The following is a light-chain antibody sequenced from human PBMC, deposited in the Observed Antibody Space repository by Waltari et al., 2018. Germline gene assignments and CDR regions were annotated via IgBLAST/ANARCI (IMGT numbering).Light chain of an antibody. CDR2: AAS. Sequence: DIQMTQSPSSLSASVGDRVTITCLASQSISIYLNWYQQKPGKAPKLLISAASNLQSGVPSRFSGSGSGTDFTLTISSLQPEDFATYFCQQSYSILQTFGQGTKLEIK. J-gene: IGKJ2*01. CDR3: QQSYSILQT. V-gene: IGKV1-39*01. CDR1: QSISIY.